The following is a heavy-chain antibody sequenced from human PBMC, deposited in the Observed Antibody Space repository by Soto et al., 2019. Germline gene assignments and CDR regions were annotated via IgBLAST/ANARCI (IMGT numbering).Heavy chain of an antibody. CDR3: ARSSSYYTIDDY. D-gene: IGHD3-22*01. V-gene: IGHV1-3*05. J-gene: IGHJ4*02. CDR2: INAGNGNT. Sequence: QVQLVQSGAEEKKPGASVKVSCKASGYTFTSYAMHWVRQAPGQRLEWMGWINAGNGNTKYSQKFQGRVTITRDTSASTAYMELSSLRSEDTAVYYCARSSSYYTIDDYWGQGTLVTVSS. CDR1: GYTFTSYA.